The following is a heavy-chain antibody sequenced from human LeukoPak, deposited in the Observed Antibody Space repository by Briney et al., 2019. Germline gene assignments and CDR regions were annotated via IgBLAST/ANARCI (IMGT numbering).Heavy chain of an antibody. D-gene: IGHD3-22*01. CDR3: ARDFPLDSSGYFPPSFDY. V-gene: IGHV1-69*01. Sequence: SVKVSCKASGGTLSSYAISWVRQAPGQGLEWRGAIIPIFGTANYEQKFQGRVTITADQSTSTAYMELSRLRSEHTAVYYYARDFPLDSSGYFPPSFDYWGQGTLVTVSS. J-gene: IGHJ4*02. CDR1: GGTLSSYA. CDR2: IIPIFGTA.